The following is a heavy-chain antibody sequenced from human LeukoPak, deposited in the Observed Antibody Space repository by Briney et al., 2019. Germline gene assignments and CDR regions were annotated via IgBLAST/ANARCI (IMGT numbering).Heavy chain of an antibody. CDR3: ARQFRYSGYDYEGGFDY. CDR1: GGSISSSSYY. J-gene: IGHJ4*02. Sequence: PSGTLSLTCAVSGGSISSSSYYWGWIRQPPGKGLEWIGSIYYSGSTYYNPSLKSRVTISVDTSKNQFSLKLSSVTAADTAVYYCARQFRYSGYDYEGGFDYWGQGTLVSVSS. D-gene: IGHD5-12*01. V-gene: IGHV4-39*01. CDR2: IYYSGST.